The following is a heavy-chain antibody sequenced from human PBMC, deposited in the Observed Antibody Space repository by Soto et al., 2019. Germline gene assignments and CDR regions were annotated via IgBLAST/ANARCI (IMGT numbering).Heavy chain of an antibody. J-gene: IGHJ4*02. CDR1: GGTFSSYA. CDR2: IIPIFGTA. V-gene: IGHV1-69*13. CDR3: ASHPASGGNAGKTDY. Sequence: GPSVKVSCKASGGTFSSYAISWVRQAPGQGLEWMGGIIPIFGTANYAQKFQGRVTITADESTSTAYMELSSLRSDDTAVYYCASHPASGGNAGKTDYWGQGTLVTVSS. D-gene: IGHD2-15*01.